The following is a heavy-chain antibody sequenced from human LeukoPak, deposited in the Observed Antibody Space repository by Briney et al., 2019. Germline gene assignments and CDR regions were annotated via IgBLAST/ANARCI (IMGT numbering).Heavy chain of an antibody. CDR1: GFTFSSYA. V-gene: IGHV3-64*04. CDR2: ISSNGGST. D-gene: IGHD2-15*01. CDR3: AKGLTGCNSGGGCYSAFDS. Sequence: PGGSLRLSCSASGFTFSSYAMHWVRQAPGKGLEYVSAISSNGGSTYYADSVKGRFTISRDNSNNTLYLQMNSLRAEDTAIYYCAKGLTGCNSGGGCYSAFDSWGQGTLVTVSS. J-gene: IGHJ4*02.